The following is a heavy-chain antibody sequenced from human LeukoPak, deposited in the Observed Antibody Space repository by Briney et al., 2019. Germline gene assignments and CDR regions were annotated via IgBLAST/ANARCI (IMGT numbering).Heavy chain of an antibody. CDR3: AREGRYRYGYNEYHSYMDI. J-gene: IGHJ6*03. CDR2: IYYSGST. V-gene: IGHV4-59*01. Sequence: SETLSLTCTVSGGSISSYYWSWIRQPPGKGLEWIGYIYYSGSTNYNPSLKSRVAISVDTSKNQFSLKLSSVTAAETAVYYCAREGRYRYGYNEYHSYMDIWGKGTTVTVSS. D-gene: IGHD5-24*01. CDR1: GGSISSYY.